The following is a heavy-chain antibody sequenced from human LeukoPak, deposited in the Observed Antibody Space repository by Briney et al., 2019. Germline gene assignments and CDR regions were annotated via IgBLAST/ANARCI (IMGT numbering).Heavy chain of an antibody. Sequence: SETLSLTCTVSGDFITAYYWSWIRQPPGKGLEWIGYVYYSGSTEYNPSLRSRVTISLEMSKHQFTLNLSSVTAADTAVYYCATNTETVFDYWGQGALVTVSS. J-gene: IGHJ4*02. CDR1: GDFITAYY. CDR3: ATNTETVFDY. CDR2: VYYSGST. V-gene: IGHV4-59*01.